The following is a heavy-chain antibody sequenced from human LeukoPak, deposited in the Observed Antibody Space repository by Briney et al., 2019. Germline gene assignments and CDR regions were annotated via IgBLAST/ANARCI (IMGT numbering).Heavy chain of an antibody. J-gene: IGHJ4*02. V-gene: IGHV3-11*01. D-gene: IGHD3-22*01. CDR3: ARDPDYYDSSGSGY. CDR1: GFTFSDYY. CDR2: ISSSGSTI. Sequence: PGGSLRLSCAASGFTFSDYYMSWIRQAPGKGLEWVSYISSSGSTIYYADSVKGRFTISRDNAKNSLYLQMNSLRAEDTAMYYCARDPDYYDSSGSGYWGQGTLVTVSS.